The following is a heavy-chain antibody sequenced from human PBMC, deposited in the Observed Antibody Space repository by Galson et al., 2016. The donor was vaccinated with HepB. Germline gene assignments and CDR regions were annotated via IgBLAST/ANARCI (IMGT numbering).Heavy chain of an antibody. CDR1: ADSVSSNSSA. J-gene: IGHJ4*02. V-gene: IGHV6-1*01. CDR3: ARSAAAQHPFDY. D-gene: IGHD6-13*01. Sequence: CAISADSVSSNSSAWSWIRQSPSRRLEWLGRTYYRSKWYSDYAFAVKSRITISPDTSKNQFSLQLKSETPEDTAIYYCARSAAAQHPFDYWGQGTLVTVAS. CDR2: TYYRSKWYS.